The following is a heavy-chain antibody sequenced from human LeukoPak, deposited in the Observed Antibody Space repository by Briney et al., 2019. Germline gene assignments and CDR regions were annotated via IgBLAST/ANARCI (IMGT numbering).Heavy chain of an antibody. D-gene: IGHD6-13*01. CDR1: GGTFSSYA. CDR3: ARDRGERGSSWSLPAHGFDI. CDR2: IVPIFGTT. V-gene: IGHV1-69*05. Sequence: SVKVSCKASGGTFSSYAISWVRQAPGQGLEWMGRIVPIFGTTNYAQKFQGRVTITTDESTSTAYMELSSLRSEDTAVYYCARDRGERGSSWSLPAHGFDIWGQGTMVTVSS. J-gene: IGHJ3*02.